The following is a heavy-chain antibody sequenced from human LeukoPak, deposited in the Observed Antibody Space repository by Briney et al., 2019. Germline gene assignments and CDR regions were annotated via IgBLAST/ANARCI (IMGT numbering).Heavy chain of an antibody. J-gene: IGHJ4*02. Sequence: SETLSLTCTVSGGSISTYYWSWIRQPPGKGLVWIGYIPYSGSTNYNPSLKSRVTISLDTSKNQFALKLSSVTAADTAVYYCARSIIGTRSKFDYWGQGTLVTVSS. D-gene: IGHD1/OR15-1a*01. CDR2: IPYSGST. V-gene: IGHV4-59*08. CDR3: ARSIIGTRSKFDY. CDR1: GGSISTYY.